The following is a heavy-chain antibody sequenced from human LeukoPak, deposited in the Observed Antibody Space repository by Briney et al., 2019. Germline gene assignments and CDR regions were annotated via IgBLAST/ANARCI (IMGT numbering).Heavy chain of an antibody. CDR3: AKRTGSGSDRDY. Sequence: GGSLRLSCAASGFSFSSYTMNWVRQAPGKGLEWVSTITGSGGATYYADSVKGRFTISRDNSKNTLYLQVNSLRAEDTAIYYCAKRTGSGSDRDYWGQGTLVTVSS. D-gene: IGHD3-10*01. CDR1: GFSFSSYT. CDR2: ITGSGGAT. V-gene: IGHV3-23*01. J-gene: IGHJ4*02.